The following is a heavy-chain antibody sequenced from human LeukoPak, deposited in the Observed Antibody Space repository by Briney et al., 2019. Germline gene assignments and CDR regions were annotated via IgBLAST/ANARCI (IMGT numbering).Heavy chain of an antibody. J-gene: IGHJ4*02. Sequence: SGGSLRLSCAASGFTFSSYAMSWVRQPPGKGLEWIGEINHSGSTNYNPSLKSRVTISVDTSKNQFSLKLSSVTAADTAVYYCASGKRGYSGYDTFDYWGQGTLVTVSS. D-gene: IGHD5-12*01. CDR1: GFTFSSYA. V-gene: IGHV4-34*01. CDR3: ASGKRGYSGYDTFDY. CDR2: INHSGST.